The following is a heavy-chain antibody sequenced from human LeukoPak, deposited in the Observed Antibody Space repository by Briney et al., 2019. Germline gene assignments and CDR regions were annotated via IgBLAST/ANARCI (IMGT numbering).Heavy chain of an antibody. CDR1: SYSISSGYY. Sequence: SETLSLTCTVSSYSISSGYYWGWIRQPPGKGLEWIGNIYHSGSTYYNPSLKSRVTISVDTSKNQFSLKLSSVTAADTAVYYCARHLSGYSREFDYWGQGTLVTVSS. CDR3: ARHLSGYSREFDY. J-gene: IGHJ4*02. V-gene: IGHV4-38-2*02. CDR2: IYHSGST. D-gene: IGHD3-22*01.